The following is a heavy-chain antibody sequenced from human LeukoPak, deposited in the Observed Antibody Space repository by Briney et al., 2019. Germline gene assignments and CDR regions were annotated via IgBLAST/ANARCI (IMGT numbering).Heavy chain of an antibody. D-gene: IGHD3/OR15-3a*01. CDR3: ARGYPRTVFDY. CDR1: GGSFSGYY. Sequence: SETLSLTCGVYGGSFSGYYWSWIRQSPGKGLEWIGEIIDSGSTDYNPSLKSRVTISIDTSKNQFSLKLTSVTAADTAVYYCARGYPRTVFDYWGQGALVTVSS. CDR2: IIDSGST. J-gene: IGHJ4*02. V-gene: IGHV4-34*01.